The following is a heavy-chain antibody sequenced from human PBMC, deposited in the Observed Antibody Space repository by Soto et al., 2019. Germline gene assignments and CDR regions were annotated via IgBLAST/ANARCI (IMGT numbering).Heavy chain of an antibody. D-gene: IGHD6-19*01. Sequence: SVKVSCKASGGTFSSYAISWVRQAPGQGLEWMGGIIPIFGTANYAQKFQGRVTITADESTSTAYMELSSLRSEDTAVYYCARENSSGWYGDYGMDVWGQGTTVTVSS. V-gene: IGHV1-69*13. J-gene: IGHJ6*02. CDR3: ARENSSGWYGDYGMDV. CDR2: IIPIFGTA. CDR1: GGTFSSYA.